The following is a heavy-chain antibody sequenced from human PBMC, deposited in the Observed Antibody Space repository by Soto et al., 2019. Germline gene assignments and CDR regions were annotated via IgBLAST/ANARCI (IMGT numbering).Heavy chain of an antibody. D-gene: IGHD3-10*01. Sequence: ASETLSLTCTVSGGSISSGGYYWCWIRQHPGKGLEWIGYIYYSGSTYYNPSLNSRVTISVDTSKNQLSLKLSSVTAADTAVYYCASSDYYGSGSPTYYYYGMDVWGQGTTVT. J-gene: IGHJ6*02. V-gene: IGHV4-31*03. CDR2: IYYSGST. CDR1: GGSISSGGYY. CDR3: ASSDYYGSGSPTYYYYGMDV.